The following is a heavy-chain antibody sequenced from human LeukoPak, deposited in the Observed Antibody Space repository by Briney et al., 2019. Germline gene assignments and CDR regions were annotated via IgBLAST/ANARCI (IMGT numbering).Heavy chain of an antibody. V-gene: IGHV4-34*01. Sequence: KPSETLSLTCGVSDGSFSNYYWSWFRQSPGEGLEWIAEIYPGETAKYNPSLWSRVTISADTSKSQCSPTLTSVTAADTAVYYCAGYHQWFLNDRWGQGTQVTVSS. CDR3: AGYHQWFLNDR. J-gene: IGHJ4*02. CDR2: IYPGETA. D-gene: IGHD2-8*01. CDR1: DGSFSNYY.